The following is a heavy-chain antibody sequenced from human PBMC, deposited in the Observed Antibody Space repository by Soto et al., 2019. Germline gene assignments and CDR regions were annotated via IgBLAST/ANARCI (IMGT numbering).Heavy chain of an antibody. CDR1: GFTFSSYG. Sequence: GGSLRLSCAASGFTFSSYGMHWVRQAPGKGLEWVAVISYDGSNKYYADSVKGRFTISRDNSKNTLYLQMNSLRAEDTAVYYCAKDPRYCSSTSCYYCYYDGMDVWGQGTTVTVSS. J-gene: IGHJ6*02. CDR2: ISYDGSNK. CDR3: AKDPRYCSSTSCYYCYYDGMDV. V-gene: IGHV3-30*18. D-gene: IGHD2-2*01.